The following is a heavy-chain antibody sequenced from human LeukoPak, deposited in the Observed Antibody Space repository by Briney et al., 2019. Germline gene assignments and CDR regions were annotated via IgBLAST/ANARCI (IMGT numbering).Heavy chain of an antibody. J-gene: IGHJ4*02. CDR2: IMIGGDGK. D-gene: IGHD3-22*01. CDR1: GFTFNNYA. CDR3: ARDRTYYYENSGYGY. V-gene: IGHV3-23*01. Sequence: GGSLRLSCAGSGFTFNNYAMSWVRRAPRKGLEWVSTIMIGGDGKHYADSVKGRFTISRDNAENSLYLQMSSLRAEDTAVYYCARDRTYYYENSGYGYWGQGALVTVSS.